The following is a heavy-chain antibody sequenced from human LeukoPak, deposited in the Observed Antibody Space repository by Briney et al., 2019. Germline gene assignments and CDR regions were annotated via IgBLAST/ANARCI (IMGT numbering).Heavy chain of an antibody. V-gene: IGHV3-30*18. CDR2: ISYDGSNK. D-gene: IGHD4-17*01. CDR3: AKDRAQYGDYDYFDY. CDR1: GFTFSSYG. Sequence: GGSLRLSCAASGFTFSSYGMHWVRQAPGKGLEWVAAISYDGSNKYYADSVKGRFTISRDNSKNTLYLQMNSLRAEDTAVYYCAKDRAQYGDYDYFDYWGQGTLVTVSS. J-gene: IGHJ4*02.